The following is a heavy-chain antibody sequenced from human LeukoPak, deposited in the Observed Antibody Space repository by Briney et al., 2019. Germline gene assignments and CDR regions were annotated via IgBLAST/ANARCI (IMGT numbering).Heavy chain of an antibody. CDR1: GGSISSYY. Sequence: PSETLSLTCTVSGGSISSYYWSWIRQPPGKGLEWIGYIYYSGSTRYNPSLKSRVTISVDTSKTQFSLKLSSVTAADTAVHYCARALDYYDSSVYHYYFDYWGQGALVTVSS. CDR3: ARALDYYDSSVYHYYFDY. V-gene: IGHV4-59*01. D-gene: IGHD3-22*01. CDR2: IYYSGST. J-gene: IGHJ4*02.